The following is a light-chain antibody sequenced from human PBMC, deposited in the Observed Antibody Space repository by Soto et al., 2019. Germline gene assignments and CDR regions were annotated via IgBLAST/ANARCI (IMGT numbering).Light chain of an antibody. V-gene: IGKV3-15*01. J-gene: IGKJ1*01. Sequence: EIVMTQSAATLSVSPGERATLSCRASQSVSSNLAWYQQKPGQAPRLLIYGASTRATGIPARFSGSGSGTEFTLTISSLQSEDFAAYYCQQYNNWPTTFGQGTKVDIK. CDR2: GAS. CDR3: QQYNNWPTT. CDR1: QSVSSN.